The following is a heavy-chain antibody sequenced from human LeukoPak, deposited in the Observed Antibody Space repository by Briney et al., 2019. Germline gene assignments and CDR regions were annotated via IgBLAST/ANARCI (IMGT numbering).Heavy chain of an antibody. Sequence: SVKVSCKATGGTFSSYAISWVRQAPGQGLEWMGGIIPIFGTANYAQRFQGRVTITADESTSTAYMELSSLRSEDTAVYYCARDGYGSGTYFDYWGQGTLVTVSS. D-gene: IGHD3-10*01. CDR3: ARDGYGSGTYFDY. J-gene: IGHJ4*02. V-gene: IGHV1-69*13. CDR1: GGTFSSYA. CDR2: IIPIFGTA.